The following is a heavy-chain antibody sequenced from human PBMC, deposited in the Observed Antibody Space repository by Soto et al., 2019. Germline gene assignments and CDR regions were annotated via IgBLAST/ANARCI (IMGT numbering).Heavy chain of an antibody. J-gene: IGHJ6*02. CDR2: INAGNGNT. D-gene: IGHD2-2*01. CDR3: ARDHPPNIVVVPAATTGSPTPYGMDV. CDR1: GYTFTSYA. Sequence: AASVKVSCKASGYTFTSYAMHWVRQAPGQRLEWMGWINAGNGNTKYSQKFQGRVAITRDTSASTAYMELSSLRSEDTAVYYCARDHPPNIVVVPAATTGSPTPYGMDVWGQGTTVTVSS. V-gene: IGHV1-3*01.